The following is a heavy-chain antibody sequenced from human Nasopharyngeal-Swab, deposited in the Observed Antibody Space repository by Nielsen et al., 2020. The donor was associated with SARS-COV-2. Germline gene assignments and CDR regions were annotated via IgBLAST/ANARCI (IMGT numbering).Heavy chain of an antibody. D-gene: IGHD3-9*01. CDR2: TYYGSKWYN. CDR3: ARGFLQTGFDY. Sequence: SQTLSLTCAISGDSVSSNNVGWNWIRQSPSRGLEWLGRTYYGSKWYNHYAPSVKSRVTIKPDTSKNQFSLQMDSVTPEDSAVHYCARGFLQTGFDYWGQGTLVTVSS. CDR1: GDSVSSNNVG. J-gene: IGHJ4*02. V-gene: IGHV6-1*01.